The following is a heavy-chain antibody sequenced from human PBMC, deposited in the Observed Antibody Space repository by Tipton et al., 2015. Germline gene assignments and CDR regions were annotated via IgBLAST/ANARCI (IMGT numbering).Heavy chain of an antibody. V-gene: IGHV4-59*01. CDR2: IQYSGST. CDR1: SDSISKYY. D-gene: IGHD3-9*01. CDR3: ACQDYDSLTRDYQTVDS. Sequence: TLSLTCSVPSDSISKYYWSWIRQPPGKELEWIGYIQYSGSTNYNPSLKSRVTISLDTSKNQFSLKLSSVTAADTAVYYCACQDYDSLTRDYQTVDSWGQGTLVPVSS. J-gene: IGHJ4*02.